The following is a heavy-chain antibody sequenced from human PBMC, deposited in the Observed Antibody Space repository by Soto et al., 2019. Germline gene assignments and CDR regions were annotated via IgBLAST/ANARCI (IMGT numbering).Heavy chain of an antibody. V-gene: IGHV3-23*01. CDR2: ISGSGGST. J-gene: IGHJ3*02. CDR3: AYGDIVVLVAATHYVFYI. CDR1: GFTFSSYA. D-gene: IGHD2-15*01. Sequence: GGSLRLSCAASGFTFSSYAMSWVRQAPGKGLEWVSAISGSGGSTYYADSVKGRFTISRDNSKNTLYLQMNSLRAEDTAVYYCAYGDIVVLVAATHYVFYICGQGTLVP.